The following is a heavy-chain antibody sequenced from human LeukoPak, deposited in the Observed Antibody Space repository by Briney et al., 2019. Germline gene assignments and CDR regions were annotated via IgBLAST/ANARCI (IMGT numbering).Heavy chain of an antibody. CDR3: ARDLYRIVVVPHYFDS. Sequence: GGSLRLSCAASGFTFSSCWMTWVRQAPGKGLEWVANINQDGSEKYFVDSVKGRFTISRDNAKSSLYLQMNSLRAEDTAVYYCARDLYRIVVVPHYFDSWGQGTLVTVSS. CDR2: INQDGSEK. CDR1: GFTFSSCW. J-gene: IGHJ4*02. D-gene: IGHD3-22*01. V-gene: IGHV3-7*01.